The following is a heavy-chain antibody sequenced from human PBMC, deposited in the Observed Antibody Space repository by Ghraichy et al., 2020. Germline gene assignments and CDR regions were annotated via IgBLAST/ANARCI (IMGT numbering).Heavy chain of an antibody. V-gene: IGHV1-18*01. J-gene: IGHJ6*02. CDR3: ARDVDMAVADNYYDSSGQNYYYYGMDV. Sequence: ASVKVSCKASGYTFTSYGISWVRQAPGQGLEWMGWISAYNGNTNYAQKLQGRVTMTTDTSTSTAYMELRSLRSDDTAVYYCARDVDMAVADNYYDSSGQNYYYYGMDVWGQGTTVTVSS. CDR1: GYTFTSYG. D-gene: IGHD3-22*01. CDR2: ISAYNGNT.